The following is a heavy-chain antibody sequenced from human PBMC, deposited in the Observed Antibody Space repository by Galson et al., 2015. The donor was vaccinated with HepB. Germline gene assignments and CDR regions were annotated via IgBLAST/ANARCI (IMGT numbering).Heavy chain of an antibody. J-gene: IGHJ4*02. V-gene: IGHV3-23*01. Sequence: SLRLSCAASGFTFSSYAMNWVRQAPGKGLEWVSAVSGSGGSTYYADSVKGRFTISRDNSKNTLYLQMNSLTAEDTAVYYCAKVTITAYPDDYWGQGTLVTVSS. D-gene: IGHD5-18*01. CDR3: AKVTITAYPDDY. CDR2: VSGSGGST. CDR1: GFTFSSYA.